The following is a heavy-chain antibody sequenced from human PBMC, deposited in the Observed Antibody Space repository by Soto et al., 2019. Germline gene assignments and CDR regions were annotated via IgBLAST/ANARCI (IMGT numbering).Heavy chain of an antibody. J-gene: IGHJ6*02. CDR1: GGSFSGYY. D-gene: IGHD2-8*01. CDR2: INHSGST. V-gene: IGHV4-34*01. CDR3: AREEVPQWFTKGYSGMDV. Sequence: QVQLQQWGAGLLKPSETLSLTCAVYGGSFSGYYWSWIRQPPGKGLEWIGEINHSGSTTYNPSLKSRVTISVDTSKNQFSLRLSSVTAADTAVYYCAREEVPQWFTKGYSGMDVWGHGTTVTVSS.